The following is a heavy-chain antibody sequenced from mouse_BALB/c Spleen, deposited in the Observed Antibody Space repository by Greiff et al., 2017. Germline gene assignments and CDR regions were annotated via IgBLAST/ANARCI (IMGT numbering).Heavy chain of an antibody. Sequence: EVQLVESGGGLVQPGGSRKLSCAASGFTFSDYGMAWVRQAPGKGPEWVAFISNLAYSIYYADTVTGRFTISRENAKNTLYLEMSSLRSEDTAMYYCARVELGRGNAMDYWGQGTSVTVSS. J-gene: IGHJ4*01. CDR3: ARVELGRGNAMDY. CDR2: ISNLAYSI. CDR1: GFTFSDYG. V-gene: IGHV5-15*02. D-gene: IGHD4-1*01.